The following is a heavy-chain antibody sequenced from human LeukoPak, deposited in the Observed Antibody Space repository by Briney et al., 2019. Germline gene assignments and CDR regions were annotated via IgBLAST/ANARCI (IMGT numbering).Heavy chain of an antibody. Sequence: PGGSLRLSCAASGFTFNSYSRNWVRQAPGKGLEWVSSISSSSSYIYYADSMKRGFTISRDNAKNSLYLQMNSLRADDTAVYYCARNPFVGDLRPPNYFDPWGKGTLVTASS. J-gene: IGHJ5*02. CDR2: ISSSSSYI. CDR3: ARNPFVGDLRPPNYFDP. CDR1: GFTFNSYS. V-gene: IGHV3-21*01. D-gene: IGHD1-7*01.